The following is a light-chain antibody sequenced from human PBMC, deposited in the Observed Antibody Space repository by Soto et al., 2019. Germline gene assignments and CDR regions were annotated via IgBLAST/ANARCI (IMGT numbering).Light chain of an antibody. CDR3: QSYDSSLRIVV. V-gene: IGLV1-40*01. CDR1: SSNIGAGYD. Sequence: QSVLTQPPSVSGAPGQRVTISCTGSSSNIGAGYDVHWYQQLPGTAPKLLIYGNSNRPSGVPDRFSGSKSGTSASLAITGLQAEDEADYYCQSYDSSLRIVVFGGGTQLTV. CDR2: GNS. J-gene: IGLJ2*01.